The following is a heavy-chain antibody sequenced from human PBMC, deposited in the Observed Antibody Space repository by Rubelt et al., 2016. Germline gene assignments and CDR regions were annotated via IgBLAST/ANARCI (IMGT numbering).Heavy chain of an antibody. CDR3: AQRGGSGTSYSS. V-gene: IGHV2-5*02. CDR2: IYWDDDK. Sequence: QITLKESGPTLVKPTQTLTLTCTFSGFSLSTNGVGVAWIRQPPGKALEWLALIYWDDDKRYSPSLKTRLTVTKDTSTNQVGLTMTKMDPVETATDYWAQRGGSGTSYSSWGQGTLVTVSS. J-gene: IGHJ5*02. D-gene: IGHD3-10*01. CDR1: GFSLSTNGVG.